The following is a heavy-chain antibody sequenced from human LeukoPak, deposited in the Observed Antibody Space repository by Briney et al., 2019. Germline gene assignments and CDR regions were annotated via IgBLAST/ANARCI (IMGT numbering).Heavy chain of an antibody. CDR1: DGSISSYY. D-gene: IGHD6-13*01. CDR2: IYYSGST. Sequence: SETLSLTCTVSDGSISSYYWSWIRQPPGKGLEWIGYIYYSGSTNYNPSLKSRVTISVDTSKNQFSLKLSSVAAADTAVYYCAREYIVAAGTHIWFDPWGQGTLVTVSS. CDR3: AREYIVAAGTHIWFDP. V-gene: IGHV4-59*01. J-gene: IGHJ5*02.